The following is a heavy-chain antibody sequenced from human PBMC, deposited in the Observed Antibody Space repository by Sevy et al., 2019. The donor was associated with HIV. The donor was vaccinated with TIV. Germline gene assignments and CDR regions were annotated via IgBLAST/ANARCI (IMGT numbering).Heavy chain of an antibody. J-gene: IGHJ6*02. D-gene: IGHD3-22*01. CDR2: ISSSSSYI. CDR1: GFTFSSYS. V-gene: IGHV3-21*01. Sequence: GGSLRLSCAASGFTFSSYSMNWVRQAPGKGLEWVSSISSSSSYIYYADSVKGRFTISRDNAKNSLYLQMNSLRAEDTAVYYCARDHLYYYDSRAPGPGYYYGMDVWGQGTTVTVSS. CDR3: ARDHLYYYDSRAPGPGYYYGMDV.